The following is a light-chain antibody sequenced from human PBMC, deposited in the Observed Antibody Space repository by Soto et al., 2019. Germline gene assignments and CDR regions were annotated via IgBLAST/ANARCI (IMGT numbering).Light chain of an antibody. CDR3: QQYHNWPRT. Sequence: EIVMTQSPATLSVSPGERATLSCRAGQGVTTNFAWYQQKSGQSPRLLIYDVSIRATGVPARFSGTGSGTEFTLTITSLQSEDFAVYYCQQYHNWPRTFGQGTKVDI. CDR2: DVS. CDR1: QGVTTN. J-gene: IGKJ1*01. V-gene: IGKV3-15*01.